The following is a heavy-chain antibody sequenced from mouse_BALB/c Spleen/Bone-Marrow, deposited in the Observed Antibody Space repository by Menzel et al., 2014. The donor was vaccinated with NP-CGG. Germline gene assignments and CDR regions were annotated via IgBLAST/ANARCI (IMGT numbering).Heavy chain of an antibody. D-gene: IGHD2-14*01. CDR1: GFSLTSYG. CDR2: IWAGGST. Sequence: VKLMESGPGLMAPSQSLSITCTVSGFSLTSYGVHCVRQPPGKGLEWLGVIWAGGSTNYNSVLMSRLSISKDNSKSQVFLKMNSLQTDDTAMYYCARVIRYESYFDYWGQGTTLTVSS. J-gene: IGHJ2*01. V-gene: IGHV2-9*02. CDR3: ARVIRYESYFDY.